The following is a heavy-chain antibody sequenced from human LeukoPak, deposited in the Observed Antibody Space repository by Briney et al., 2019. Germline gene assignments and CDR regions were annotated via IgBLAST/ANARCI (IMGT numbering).Heavy chain of an antibody. CDR3: AREARPDYYYMDV. CDR2: IYHSGST. J-gene: IGHJ6*03. D-gene: IGHD6-6*01. CDR1: GYSISSGYY. V-gene: IGHV4-38-2*02. Sequence: PSETLSLTCTVSGYSISSGYYWGWIRQPPGKGLEWIGSIYHSGSTYYNPSLKSRVTISVDTSKNQFSLKLSSVTAADTAVYYCAREARPDYYYMDVWGKGTTVTVSS.